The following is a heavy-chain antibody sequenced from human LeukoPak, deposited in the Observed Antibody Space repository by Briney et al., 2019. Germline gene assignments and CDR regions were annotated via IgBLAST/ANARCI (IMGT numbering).Heavy chain of an antibody. CDR3: TKTTTGYSCCQYPGWPADH. CDR2: IFGSGGSA. V-gene: IGHV3-23*01. D-gene: IGHD2-2*02. Sequence: GGSLRLSCTASGFTFNNYAMSWVRQAPRKGLEWVAGIFGSGGSAHYADSVKGRFTISRDNSKNTVYLQMDSLRGEDTAVYYCTKTTTGYSCCQYPGWPADHWGQGALVTVSS. CDR1: GFTFNNYA. J-gene: IGHJ4*02.